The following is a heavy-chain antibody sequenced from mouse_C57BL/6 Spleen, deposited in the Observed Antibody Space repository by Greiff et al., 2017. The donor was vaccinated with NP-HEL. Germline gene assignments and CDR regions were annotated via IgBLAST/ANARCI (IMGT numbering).Heavy chain of an antibody. CDR3: ARGTNWFAY. V-gene: IGHV1-26*01. J-gene: IGHJ3*01. D-gene: IGHD1-3*01. CDR1: GYTFTDYY. Sequence: VQLQQSGPELVQPGASVKISCKASGYTFTDYYMNWVKQSHGKSLEWIGDINPNNGGTSYNQKFKGKATSTVDKSSSTAYMELRSLTSEGSAVYYCARGTNWFAYWGQRTLATVSA. CDR2: INPNNGGT.